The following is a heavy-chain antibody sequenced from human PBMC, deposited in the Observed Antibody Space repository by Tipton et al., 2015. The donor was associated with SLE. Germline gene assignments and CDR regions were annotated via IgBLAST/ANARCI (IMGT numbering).Heavy chain of an antibody. V-gene: IGHV4-59*08. J-gene: IGHJ4*02. CDR1: GASLSSTY. CDR3: ASLYGSTFQRDY. Sequence: TLSLTCTVSGASLSSTYWSWVRQPPGKGLEWIGFVSYNGRTRYSPSLESRVTISADSSKNQFSLRLSSVSAADTAVYFCASLYGSTFQRDYWGQGTLVTVSS. CDR2: VSYNGRT. D-gene: IGHD6-13*01.